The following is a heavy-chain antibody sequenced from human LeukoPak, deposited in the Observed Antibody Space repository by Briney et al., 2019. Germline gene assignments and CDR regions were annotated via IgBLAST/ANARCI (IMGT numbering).Heavy chain of an antibody. CDR2: ISSSGSTI. V-gene: IGHV3-11*04. CDR1: GFTFSDYY. D-gene: IGHD3-3*01. CDR3: ARDRADFWSAEYDY. Sequence: GGSLRLSCAASGFTFSDYYMSWIRQAPGKGLEWVSYISSSGSTIYYADSVKGRFTISRDDAKNSLYLQMNSLRAEDTAVYYCARDRADFWSAEYDYWGQGTLVTVSS. J-gene: IGHJ4*02.